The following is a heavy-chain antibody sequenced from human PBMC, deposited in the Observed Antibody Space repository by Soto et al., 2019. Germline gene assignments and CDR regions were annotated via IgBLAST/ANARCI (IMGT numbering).Heavy chain of an antibody. CDR1: GYTFTSYF. CDR3: ARDHSIFGVVIVAYYGMDV. V-gene: IGHV1-18*01. CDR2: ISAYNGNT. J-gene: IGHJ6*02. D-gene: IGHD3-3*01. Sequence: GASVNVSCKASGYTFTSYFISWVRQAPGQGLEWMGWISAYNGNTNYAQKLQGRVTMTTDTSTSTAYMELRSLRSDDTAVYYCARDHSIFGVVIVAYYGMDVWGQGTTVTVSS.